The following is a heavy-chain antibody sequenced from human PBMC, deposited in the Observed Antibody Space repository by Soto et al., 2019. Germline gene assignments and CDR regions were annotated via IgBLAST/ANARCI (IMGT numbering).Heavy chain of an antibody. V-gene: IGHV3-30*18. Sequence: QVQLVESGGGVVQPGRSLRLSCAASGFTFSSYGMHWVRQAPGKGLEWVAVISYDGSNKYYADSVEGRFTISRDNSKNTLYLQMNSLRAEDTAVYYCAKGGEMATIIYWGQGTLVTVSS. CDR1: GFTFSSYG. J-gene: IGHJ4*02. CDR3: AKGGEMATIIY. D-gene: IGHD5-12*01. CDR2: ISYDGSNK.